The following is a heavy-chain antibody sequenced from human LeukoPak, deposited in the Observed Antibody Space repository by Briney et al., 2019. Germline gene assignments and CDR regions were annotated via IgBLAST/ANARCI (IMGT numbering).Heavy chain of an antibody. V-gene: IGHV3-23*01. D-gene: IGHD3-22*01. Sequence: GGFLRLSCAASGFTFSSYAMSWVRQAPGKGLEWVSAISGSGGSTYYADSVKGRFTISRDNSKNTLYLQMNSLRAEDTAVYYRAKDGYYYDSSGYYYYYFDYWGQGTLVTVSS. J-gene: IGHJ4*02. CDR1: GFTFSSYA. CDR3: AKDGYYYDSSGYYYYYFDY. CDR2: ISGSGGST.